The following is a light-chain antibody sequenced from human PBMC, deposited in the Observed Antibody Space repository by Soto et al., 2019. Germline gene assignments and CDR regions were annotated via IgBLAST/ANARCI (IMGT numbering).Light chain of an antibody. CDR1: SSDVGSYNL. J-gene: IGLJ2*01. Sequence: QSVLTQPASVSGSPGQSITISCTGTSSDVGSYNLVSWYQQHPGKAPKLMIYEGRKRPSGVSNRFSGSKSGNTASLTISGLQAEDEADYYCCSYAGSSSVVFGGGTKLTVL. V-gene: IGLV2-23*01. CDR3: CSYAGSSSVV. CDR2: EGR.